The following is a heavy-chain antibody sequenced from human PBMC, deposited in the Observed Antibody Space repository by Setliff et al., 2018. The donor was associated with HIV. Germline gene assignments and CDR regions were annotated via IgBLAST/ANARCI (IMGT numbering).Heavy chain of an antibody. CDR1: HGAISSYY. D-gene: IGHD4-17*01. CDR3: ARLQLKVTTWYFDL. CDR2: IYYSRST. J-gene: IGHJ2*01. Sequence: SETLSLTCTVSHGAISSYYWSWIRQPPGKGLEWIGHIYYSRSTNYNPSLKSRVTISVDRPKNQFSLKVSSVTAADTAVYYCARLQLKVTTWYFDLWGRGTLVTVTS. V-gene: IGHV4-59*08.